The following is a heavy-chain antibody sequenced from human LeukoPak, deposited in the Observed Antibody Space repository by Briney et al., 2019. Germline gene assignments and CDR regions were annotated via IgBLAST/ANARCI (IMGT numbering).Heavy chain of an antibody. CDR2: ISYDGSNK. Sequence: PGGSLRLSCAASGFTFSSYAMHWVRQAPGKGLEWVAVISYDGSNKYYADSVKGRFTISRDNSKNTLYLQMNSLRAEDTAVYYCARGRGSSFDYWGQGTLVTVSS. CDR3: ARGRGSSFDY. V-gene: IGHV3-30*04. D-gene: IGHD1-26*01. CDR1: GFTFSSYA. J-gene: IGHJ4*02.